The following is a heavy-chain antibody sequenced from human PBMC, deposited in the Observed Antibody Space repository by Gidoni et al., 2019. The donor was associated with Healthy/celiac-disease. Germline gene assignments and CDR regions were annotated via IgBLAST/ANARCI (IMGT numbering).Heavy chain of an antibody. CDR3: AKGSAAGMLLDAFDI. J-gene: IGHJ3*02. D-gene: IGHD6-13*01. V-gene: IGHV3-9*01. CDR2: ISWNSGSL. Sequence: EVQLVASGGGLVQPGRSLRLSCAASGFTVADYAMHWVRQAPGKGLVWVSDISWNSGSLGYADPVKGRINISRDNAKNTLYLQMNRLRAEDTALYYGAKGSAAGMLLDAFDIWGQGTMVTVSS. CDR1: GFTVADYA.